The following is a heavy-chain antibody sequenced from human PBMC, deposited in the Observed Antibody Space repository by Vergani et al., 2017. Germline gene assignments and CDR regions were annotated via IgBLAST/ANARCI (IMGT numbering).Heavy chain of an antibody. CDR2: IWYDGSNK. J-gene: IGHJ6*03. D-gene: IGHD5-18*01. CDR1: GFTFSSYG. Sequence: QVQLVESVGGVVQPGRSLRLSCAASGFTFSSYGMHWVRQAPGKGLEWVAVIWYDGSNKYYADSVKGRFTISRDNSKNTLYLQMNSLRAEDTAVYYCARWPSGTDMAADSYYMDVWGKGTTVTVSS. CDR3: ARWPSGTDMAADSYYMDV. V-gene: IGHV3-33*01.